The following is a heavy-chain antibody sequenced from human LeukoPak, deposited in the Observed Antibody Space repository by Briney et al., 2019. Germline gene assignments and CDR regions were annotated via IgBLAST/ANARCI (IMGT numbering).Heavy chain of an antibody. CDR2: IWYDGSNK. V-gene: IGHV3-33*01. CDR1: GFTFSSYG. CDR3: ASAGTSYGDQFFDY. D-gene: IGHD4-17*01. Sequence: GGSLRLSCAASGFTFSSYGMHWVRQAPGKGLEWVAVIWYDGSNKYYADSVKGRFTISRDNSKNTLYLQMNSLRAEDTAVYYCASAGTSYGDQFFDYWGQGTLVTVSS. J-gene: IGHJ4*02.